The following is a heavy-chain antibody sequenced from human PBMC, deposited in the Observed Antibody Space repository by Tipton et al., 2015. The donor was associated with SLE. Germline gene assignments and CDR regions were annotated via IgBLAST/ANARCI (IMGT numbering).Heavy chain of an antibody. V-gene: IGHV4-59*11. Sequence: LRLSCTVSGGSISSHYWSWIRQPPGKGLEWIGYIYYSGSTNYNPSLQSRVTISVDTSKNQFSLKLSSVTAADTAVYYCARGHYYDSSGSTDYFDYWGQGTLVTASS. CDR1: GGSISSHY. J-gene: IGHJ4*02. CDR2: IYYSGST. CDR3: ARGHYYDSSGSTDYFDY. D-gene: IGHD3-22*01.